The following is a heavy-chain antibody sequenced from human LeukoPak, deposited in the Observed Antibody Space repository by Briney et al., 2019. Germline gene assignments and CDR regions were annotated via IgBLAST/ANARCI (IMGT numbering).Heavy chain of an antibody. CDR3: ARGPSQWLGPPV. D-gene: IGHD6-19*01. J-gene: IGHJ4*02. CDR2: IYHSGST. Sequence: SETLSLTCAVSGGSISSSNWWSWVRQPPGKGLEWIGEIYHSGSTYYNPSLKSRVTISVDTSKNQFSLKLSSVTAADTAVYYCARGPSQWLGPPVWGQGTLVTVSS. V-gene: IGHV4-4*02. CDR1: GGSISSSNW.